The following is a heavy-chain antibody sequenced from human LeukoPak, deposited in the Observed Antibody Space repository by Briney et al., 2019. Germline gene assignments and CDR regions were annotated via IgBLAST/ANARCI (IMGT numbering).Heavy chain of an antibody. CDR1: GYTFTSYY. D-gene: IGHD6-13*01. CDR3: ARGTGIAAAVTSLFQY. CDR2: ISPSGGST. Sequence: GASVKVSCKASGYTFTSYYIHWVRQAPGQGLEWMGIISPSGGSTSYTQKFQGRVTMTRDTSTSTLYMELSSLRSEDTAVYYCARGTGIAAAVTSLFQYWGQGTLVTVSS. J-gene: IGHJ1*01. V-gene: IGHV1-46*01.